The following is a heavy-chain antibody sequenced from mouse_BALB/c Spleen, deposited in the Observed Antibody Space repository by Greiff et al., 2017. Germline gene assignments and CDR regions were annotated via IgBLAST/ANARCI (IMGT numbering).Heavy chain of an antibody. D-gene: IGHD1-2*01. CDR3: AREDYGYYFDY. Sequence: EVKLQESGPGLVKPSQSLSLTCTVTGYSITSDYAWNWIRQFPGNKLEWMGYISYSGSTSYNPSLKSRISITRDTSKNQFFLQLNSVTTEDTATYYCAREDYGYYFDYWGQGTTLTVSS. CDR2: ISYSGST. V-gene: IGHV3-2*02. J-gene: IGHJ2*01. CDR1: GYSITSDYA.